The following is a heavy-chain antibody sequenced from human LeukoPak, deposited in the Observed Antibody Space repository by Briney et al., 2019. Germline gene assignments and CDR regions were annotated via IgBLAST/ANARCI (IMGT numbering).Heavy chain of an antibody. Sequence: EASETLSLTCTVSGGSISNYYWSWIRQPPGKGLEWIGYIYYSGSTNYNPSLKSRVTISVDTSKNQFSLKLSSVTAADTAVYYCARDRKYYYHMDVWGKGTTVTVSS. CDR1: GGSISNYY. J-gene: IGHJ6*03. V-gene: IGHV4-59*12. CDR3: ARDRKYYYHMDV. D-gene: IGHD1-14*01. CDR2: IYYSGST.